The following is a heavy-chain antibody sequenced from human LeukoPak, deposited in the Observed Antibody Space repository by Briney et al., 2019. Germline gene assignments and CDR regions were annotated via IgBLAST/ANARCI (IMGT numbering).Heavy chain of an antibody. CDR1: GFTFSSYS. CDR2: ISSSSSTI. V-gene: IGHV3-48*04. Sequence: PGGSLRLSCAASGFTFSSYSMNWVRQAPGKGLEWVSYISSSSSTIYYADSVKGRFTISRDNAKNSLYLQMNSLRAEDTAVYYCARDRAAADPWGQGTLVTVSS. D-gene: IGHD6-13*01. CDR3: ARDRAAADP. J-gene: IGHJ5*02.